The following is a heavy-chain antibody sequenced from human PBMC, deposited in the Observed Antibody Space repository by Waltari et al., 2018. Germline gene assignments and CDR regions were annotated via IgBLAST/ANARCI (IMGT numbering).Heavy chain of an antibody. CDR3: AKRGMEGGYFDL. CDR2: INHSGST. CDR1: GGSFSGNL. D-gene: IGHD3-3*01. V-gene: IGHV4-34*02. J-gene: IGHJ2*01. Sequence: QVQLQQWGAGLLKPSETLSLTCTVYGGSFSGNLWNWIRQPPGKRLEWIGEINHSGSTDYNPSLKSRVILSVDTSKNQFSLKLSSVTAADTAVYYCAKRGMEGGYFDLWGRGTLVTVSS.